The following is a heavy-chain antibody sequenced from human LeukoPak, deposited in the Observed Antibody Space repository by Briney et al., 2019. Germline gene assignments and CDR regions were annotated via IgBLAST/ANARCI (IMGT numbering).Heavy chain of an antibody. CDR3: ARDHGSGSGLDY. J-gene: IGHJ4*02. CDR2: IYYSGST. V-gene: IGHV4-39*07. CDR1: GGSISSSSYY. D-gene: IGHD3-10*01. Sequence: SETLSLTCTVSGGSISSSSYYWGWIRQPPGKGLEWIGSIYYSGSTYYNPSLKSRVTISVKTSKNLFSLKLSSVTAADTAVYYCARDHGSGSGLDYWGQGTLVTVSS.